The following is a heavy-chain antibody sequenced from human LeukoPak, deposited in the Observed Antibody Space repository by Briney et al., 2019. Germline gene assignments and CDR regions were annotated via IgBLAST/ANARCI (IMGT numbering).Heavy chain of an antibody. CDR1: GFTFSSYG. D-gene: IGHD3-16*01. CDR2: IGYDGSNK. CDR3: AKEGELMTYNWFDP. V-gene: IGHV3-33*06. J-gene: IGHJ5*02. Sequence: PGGSLRLSCAASGFTFSSYGMHWVRQAPGKGLEWVAVIGYDGSNKYYADSVKGRFTISRDNSKNTMYLQMNSLQSEDTAVYYCAKEGELMTYNWFDPWGQGTLVTVSS.